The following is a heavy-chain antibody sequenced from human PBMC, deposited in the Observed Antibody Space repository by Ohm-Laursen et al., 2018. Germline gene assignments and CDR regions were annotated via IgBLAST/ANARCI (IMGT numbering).Heavy chain of an antibody. CDR3: AKESRAHFGDDFDI. CDR1: GFTFSSYS. V-gene: IGHV3-9*01. CDR2: INWNSDMI. D-gene: IGHD3-16*01. Sequence: SLRLSCTASGFTFSSYSMNWVRQAPGKGLEWVSGINWNSDMIGYADSVKGRFTISRDNAKNSLYLQMNSLRVEDTAFYYCAKESRAHFGDDFDIWGQGTMVTVSS. J-gene: IGHJ3*02.